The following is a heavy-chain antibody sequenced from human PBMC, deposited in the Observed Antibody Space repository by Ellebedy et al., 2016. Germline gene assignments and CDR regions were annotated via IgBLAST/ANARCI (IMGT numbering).Heavy chain of an antibody. V-gene: IGHV5-51*01. Sequence: GGSLRLSCQGSGYSFTNHWIVWVRQTPGKGLEFMGIIYPGDSDTKYKPSFQGQVTISADRSTSTAYLQWSGLKASDTAMYFCARREYFRGSHWFHPWGQGTLVTVAS. J-gene: IGHJ5*02. D-gene: IGHD5-12*01. CDR1: GYSFTNHW. CDR2: IYPGDSDT. CDR3: ARREYFRGSHWFHP.